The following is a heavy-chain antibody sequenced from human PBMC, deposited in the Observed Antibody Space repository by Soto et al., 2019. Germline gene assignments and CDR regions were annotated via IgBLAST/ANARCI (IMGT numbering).Heavy chain of an antibody. V-gene: IGHV3-21*01. J-gene: IGHJ4*02. D-gene: IGHD5-12*01. Sequence: EVQLVDSGGGLVKPGGSLRLSCAASGFTFSSYSMNWIRQAPGKGLEWVSSISSSSSYIYYADSVKGRFTISRDNAKNSLYLQMNSLRAEDTAVYYCATDLGGYDGDGDYWGQGTLVTVSS. CDR3: ATDLGGYDGDGDY. CDR2: ISSSSSYI. CDR1: GFTFSSYS.